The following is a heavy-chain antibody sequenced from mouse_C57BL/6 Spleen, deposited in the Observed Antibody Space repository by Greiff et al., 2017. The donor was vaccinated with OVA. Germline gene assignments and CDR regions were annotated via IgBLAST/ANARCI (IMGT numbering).Heavy chain of an antibody. J-gene: IGHJ1*03. Sequence: VHLVESGPELVKPGASVKISCKASGYAFSSSWMNWVKQRPGKGLEWIGRIYPGDGATNYNGTFKGKATLTADKSSSTAYMQLSSLTSEDSAVYFCARTSLGITTAYVWGTGTTVTVAS. CDR1: GYAFSSSW. CDR3: ARTSLGITTAYV. V-gene: IGHV1-82*01. D-gene: IGHD1-1*01. CDR2: IYPGDGAT.